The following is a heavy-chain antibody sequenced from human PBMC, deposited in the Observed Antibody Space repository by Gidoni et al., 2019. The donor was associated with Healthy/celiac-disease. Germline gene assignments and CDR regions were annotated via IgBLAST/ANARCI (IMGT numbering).Heavy chain of an antibody. V-gene: IGHV3-30*02. Sequence: HVQLVVSGGGVFQPWGSLSLSCAASGFPFSSYGMHWCRQAPGNGLEWGAFIRYDGSNKEEADSVKGRLTISRDKSKNTLYLQMNSLRAEDTAVYYWGKGGERGNSTVTSYWGQGTLVNVSS. D-gene: IGHD4-17*01. CDR1: GFPFSSYG. J-gene: IGHJ4*02. CDR2: IRYDGSNK. CDR3: GKGGERGNSTVTSY.